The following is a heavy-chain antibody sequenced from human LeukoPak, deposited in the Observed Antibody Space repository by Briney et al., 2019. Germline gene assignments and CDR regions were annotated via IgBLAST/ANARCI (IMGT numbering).Heavy chain of an antibody. Sequence: ASVKVSCKTSGYTFTNFGINWVRQAPGQGLEWMGWISTYNGNTNYAQKLQGRVTMTTDTSTSTAYMELRSLRSDDTAVYYCAKATAMAGSFDDWGQGTLVTVSS. V-gene: IGHV1-18*01. CDR2: ISTYNGNT. D-gene: IGHD6-19*01. J-gene: IGHJ4*02. CDR1: GYTFTNFG. CDR3: AKATAMAGSFDD.